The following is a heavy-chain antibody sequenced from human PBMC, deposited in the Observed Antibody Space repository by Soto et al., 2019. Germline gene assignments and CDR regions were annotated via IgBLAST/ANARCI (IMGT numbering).Heavy chain of an antibody. D-gene: IGHD6-25*01. Sequence: GGSQRLSCAASGFSFSSYAISWVRQAPGRGLEWDGASTGAGGGTYNLEAVKGRFTASRDNSKKTVYLQLDGLRAEDTAVYYCEKGHSDYQGEHNYYGMAVWGQGLTVTV. CDR2: STGAGGGT. CDR1: GFSFSSYA. CDR3: EKGHSDYQGEHNYYGMAV. V-gene: IGHV3-23*01. J-gene: IGHJ6*02.